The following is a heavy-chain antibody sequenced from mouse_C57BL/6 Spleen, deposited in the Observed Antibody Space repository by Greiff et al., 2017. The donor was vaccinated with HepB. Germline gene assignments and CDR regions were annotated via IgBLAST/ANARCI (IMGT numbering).Heavy chain of an antibody. V-gene: IGHV5-17*01. CDR2: ISSGSSTI. D-gene: IGHD2-1*01. CDR3: ARRIYYGNPYAMDY. CDR1: GFTFSDYG. Sequence: EVQVVESGGGLVKPGGSLKLSCAASGFTFSDYGMHWVRQAPEKGLEWVAYISSGSSTIYYADTVKGRFTISRDNAKNTLFLQMTSRRSEDTAMYYCARRIYYGNPYAMDYWGQGTSVTVSS. J-gene: IGHJ4*01.